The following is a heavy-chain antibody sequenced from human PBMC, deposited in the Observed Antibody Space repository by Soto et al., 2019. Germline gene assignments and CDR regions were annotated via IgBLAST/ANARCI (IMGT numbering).Heavy chain of an antibody. Sequence: QVQLVQSGAEVKKPGSSVKVSCKASGGTFSSYAISWVRQAPGQGLEWMGGIIPIFGTANYAQKFQGRVTITADESTSTAYMELSSLRSEDTAVYYCARVEGSSHLSLMNYYYGMDVWGQGTTVTVSS. CDR3: ARVEGSSHLSLMNYYYGMDV. V-gene: IGHV1-69*01. D-gene: IGHD6-13*01. CDR1: GGTFSSYA. CDR2: IIPIFGTA. J-gene: IGHJ6*02.